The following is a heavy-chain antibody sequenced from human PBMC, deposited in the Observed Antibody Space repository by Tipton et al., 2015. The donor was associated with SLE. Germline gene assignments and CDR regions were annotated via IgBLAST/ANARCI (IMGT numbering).Heavy chain of an antibody. CDR3: ARSVGYIDSGALEI. V-gene: IGHV4-39*07. D-gene: IGHD3-9*01. CDR1: GDSISSSSYY. J-gene: IGHJ4*02. CDR2: ITHDGSA. Sequence: TLSLTCIVSGDSISSSSYYWGWIRQPPGKGLEWIGEITHDGSANYNSSLKSRLTMSVDTPKNQVSLKLTPVTAADTSVYYCARSVGYIDSGALEIWGQGILVSVSS.